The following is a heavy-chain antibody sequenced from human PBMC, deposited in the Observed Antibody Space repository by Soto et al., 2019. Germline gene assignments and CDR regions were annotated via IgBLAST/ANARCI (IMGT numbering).Heavy chain of an antibody. CDR2: ISGSGGST. CDR3: AKSFSSNWYDYFDY. J-gene: IGHJ4*02. D-gene: IGHD6-13*01. Sequence: GGSLRLSCAASGITFSTYAMSWVRQAPGKGLEWVSAISGSGGSTYYADSVKGRFTISRDKSKNTLYLQMNSLRAEDTALYYCAKSFSSNWYDYFDYWGQGTLVTVSS. V-gene: IGHV3-23*01. CDR1: GITFSTYA.